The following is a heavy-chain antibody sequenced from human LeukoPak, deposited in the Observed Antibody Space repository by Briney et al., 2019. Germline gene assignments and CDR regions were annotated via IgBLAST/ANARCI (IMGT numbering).Heavy chain of an antibody. J-gene: IGHJ4*02. CDR3: AGSAYSSSWLSFDY. D-gene: IGHD6-13*01. CDR1: GGSFSGYY. V-gene: IGHV4-34*01. CDR2: INHRGST. Sequence: SETLSLTCAVYGGSFSGYYWSWICQPPGKGLEWIGEINHRGSTNYNPSLKSRVTISVDTSKNQCSLKLSYVTAADTAVYYRAGSAYSSSWLSFDYWGQGTLVTVSS.